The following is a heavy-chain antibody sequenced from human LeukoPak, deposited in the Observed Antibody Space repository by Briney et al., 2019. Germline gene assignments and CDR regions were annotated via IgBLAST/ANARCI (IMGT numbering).Heavy chain of an antibody. CDR1: GFTFSTYS. CDR3: ARDPTGGYSDY. V-gene: IGHV3-48*04. J-gene: IGHJ4*02. D-gene: IGHD3-22*01. Sequence: GGSLRLSCAASGFTFSTYSMNWVRQAPGKGLEWVSYVSSSSSTIYYADSVKGRFTISRDNAKNSLYLQMNSLRAEDTAVYYCARDPTGGYSDYWGQGTLVAVSS. CDR2: VSSSSSTI.